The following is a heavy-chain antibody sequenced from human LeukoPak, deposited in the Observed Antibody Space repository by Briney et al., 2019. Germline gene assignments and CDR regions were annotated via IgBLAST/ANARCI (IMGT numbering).Heavy chain of an antibody. CDR3: AELGITMIGGV. CDR1: GFTFSGSW. Sequence: QTGGSLRLSCVASGFTFSGSWMNWIRQPPGRGLEWVANLNPDGSAKRYVDSVKGRFTTSRDNAEASFYLEMNSLRDEDTAVYYCAELGITMIGGVWGKGTTVTISS. V-gene: IGHV3-7*01. J-gene: IGHJ6*04. CDR2: LNPDGSAK. D-gene: IGHD3-10*02.